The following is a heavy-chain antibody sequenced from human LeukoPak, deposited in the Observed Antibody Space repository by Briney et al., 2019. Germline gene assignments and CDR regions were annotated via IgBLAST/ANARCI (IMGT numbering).Heavy chain of an antibody. CDR1: GGTFSSYA. CDR3: ARDSVVVTGDY. CDR2: IIPFLGIA. V-gene: IGHV1-69*04. J-gene: IGHJ4*02. Sequence: ASVKVSCKASGGTFSSYASSWVRQAPGQGLEWMGRIIPFLGIANYAQKFQGRVTITADKSTSTAYMELSSLRSEDTAVYYCARDSVVVTGDYWGQGTLVTVSS. D-gene: IGHD2-21*02.